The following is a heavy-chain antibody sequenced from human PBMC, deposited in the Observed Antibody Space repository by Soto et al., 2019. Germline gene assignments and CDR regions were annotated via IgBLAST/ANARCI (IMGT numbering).Heavy chain of an antibody. J-gene: IGHJ5*02. CDR2: ITGSGSTT. V-gene: IGHV3-23*01. CDR1: EFTFSSNA. CDR3: AKDFTAYLSSWFHL. Sequence: EVQLLESGGGLVQPGGSLRLSCAASEFTFSSNAMHWVRQAPGKGLEWVSGITGSGSTTFYADSVKGRFTISRDNSKNPVYLHMSSLRAEDTAIYYCAKDFTAYLSSWFHLWGQGTLVTVSA. D-gene: IGHD6-13*01.